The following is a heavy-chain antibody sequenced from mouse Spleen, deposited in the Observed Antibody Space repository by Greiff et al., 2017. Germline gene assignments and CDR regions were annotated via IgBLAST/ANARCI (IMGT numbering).Heavy chain of an antibody. J-gene: IGHJ4*01. CDR1: GFTFSSFG. D-gene: IGHD2-3*01. Sequence: EVQGVESGGGLVQPGGSRKLSCAASGFTFSSFGMHWVRQAPEKGLEWVAYISSGSSTIYYADTVKGRFTISRDNPKNTLFLQMTSLRSEDTAMYYCAKEGALDGYYVGYAMDYWGQGTSVTVSS. CDR3: AKEGALDGYYVGYAMDY. CDR2: ISSGSSTI. V-gene: IGHV5-17*02.